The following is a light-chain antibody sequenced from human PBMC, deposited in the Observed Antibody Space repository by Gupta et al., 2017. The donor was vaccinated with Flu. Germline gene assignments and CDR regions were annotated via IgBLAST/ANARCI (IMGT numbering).Light chain of an antibody. J-gene: IGLJ3*02. CDR3: QSYDSSLSAWV. CDR1: SANIGAGYD. Sequence: QSVLTQPPSVSGAPGQRVTISCTGSSANIGAGYDVNWEQQLPGTAPNLLIYGNSNRPSGVPDRFSGSKSGTSASLAITGLQAEDEADYYCQSYDSSLSAWVFGGGTKLTVL. CDR2: GNS. V-gene: IGLV1-40*01.